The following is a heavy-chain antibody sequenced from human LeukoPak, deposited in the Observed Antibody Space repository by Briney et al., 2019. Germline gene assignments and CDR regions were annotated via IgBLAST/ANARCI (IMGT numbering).Heavy chain of an antibody. D-gene: IGHD3-10*01. CDR1: GGSISSYY. CDR2: IYYSGST. V-gene: IGHV4-59*12. CDR3: ASIRRVRGVIPVGY. J-gene: IGHJ4*02. Sequence: PSETLSLTCTVSGGSISSYYWSWIRQPPGKGLEWIGYIYYSGSTNYNPSLKSRVTISVDKSKNQFSLKLSSVTAADTAVYYCASIRRVRGVIPVGYWGQGTLVTVSS.